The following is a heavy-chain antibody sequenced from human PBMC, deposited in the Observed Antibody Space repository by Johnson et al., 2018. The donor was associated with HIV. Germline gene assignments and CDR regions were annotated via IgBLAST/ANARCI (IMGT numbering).Heavy chain of an antibody. CDR2: IYNGGTT. CDR1: GFTVSSNY. V-gene: IGHV3-66*01. J-gene: IGHJ3*02. D-gene: IGHD1-26*01. CDR3: AREGVVGVKDGLI. Sequence: MQLVESGGGLVQPGGSLRLSCAASGFTVSSNYMNWVRQAPGKGLEWVSVIYNGGTTYYADSVKGRFTISRDKSKNTLSLQMNSLRAEDTAVYYCAREGVVGVKDGLIWGQGTMVTVSS.